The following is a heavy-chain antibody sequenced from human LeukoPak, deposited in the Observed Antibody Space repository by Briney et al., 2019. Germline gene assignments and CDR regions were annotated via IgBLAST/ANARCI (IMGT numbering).Heavy chain of an antibody. CDR2: IYYSGST. CDR3: ARPTKGTAAQGYDY. V-gene: IGHV4-39*01. D-gene: IGHD6-6*01. CDR1: GGSTSSSYY. J-gene: IGHJ4*02. Sequence: SETLSLTCTVSGGSTSSSYYWGWIRQPPGRGLEWIGSIYYSGSTYYNPSLKSRVTISVDTSKNQFSLKVISVTAADTAVYYCARPTKGTAAQGYDYWGKGILPTVAS.